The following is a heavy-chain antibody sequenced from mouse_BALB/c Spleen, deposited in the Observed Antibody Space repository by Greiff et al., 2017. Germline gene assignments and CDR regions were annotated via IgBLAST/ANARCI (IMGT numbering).Heavy chain of an antibody. D-gene: IGHD4-1*01. CDR3: ARWRTGTLAY. V-gene: IGHV3-2*02. Sequence: EVQLVESGPGLVKPSQSLSLTCTVTGYSITSDYAWNWIRQFPGNKLEWMGYISYSGSTSYNPSLKSRISITRDTSKNQFFLQLNSVTTEDTATYYCARWRTGTLAYWGQGTLVTVSA. CDR2: ISYSGST. CDR1: GYSITSDYA. J-gene: IGHJ3*01.